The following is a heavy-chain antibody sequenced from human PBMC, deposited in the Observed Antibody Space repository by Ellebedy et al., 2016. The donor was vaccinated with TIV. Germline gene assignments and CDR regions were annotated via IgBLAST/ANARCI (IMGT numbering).Heavy chain of an antibody. Sequence: GESLKISXAASGFTFSSYWMSWVRQAPGKGLEWVANIKQDGSEKYYVDSVKGRFTISRDNAKNSLYLQMNSLRAEDTAVYYCARDQGDSSALDVWGKGTTVTVSS. CDR3: ARDQGDSSALDV. V-gene: IGHV3-7*01. CDR1: GFTFSSYW. J-gene: IGHJ6*04. D-gene: IGHD3-22*01. CDR2: IKQDGSEK.